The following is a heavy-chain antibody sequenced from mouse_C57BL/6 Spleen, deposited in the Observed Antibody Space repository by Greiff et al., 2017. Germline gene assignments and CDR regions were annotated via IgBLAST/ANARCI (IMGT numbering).Heavy chain of an antibody. CDR3: AREEGNSLFDY. J-gene: IGHJ2*01. CDR1: GFTFSSYA. Sequence: EVKLVESGGGLVKPGGSLKLSCAASGFTFSSYAMSWVRQTPEKRLEWVATISDGGSYTYYPDNVKGRFTISRDNAKNNLYLQMSHLKSEDTAMYYCAREEGNSLFDYWGQGTTLTVSS. CDR2: ISDGGSYT. V-gene: IGHV5-4*01.